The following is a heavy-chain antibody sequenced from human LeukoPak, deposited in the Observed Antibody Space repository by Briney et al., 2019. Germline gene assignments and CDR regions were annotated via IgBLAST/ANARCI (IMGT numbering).Heavy chain of an antibody. J-gene: IGHJ3*02. CDR2: IYYSGST. D-gene: IGHD5-18*01. CDR3: AKSMDTAMVTLDI. Sequence: PSETLSLTCTVSGGSISSSSYYWGWIRQPPGKGLEWIGSIYYSGSTYYNPSLKSRVTISVDRSKNQFSLKLSSVTAADTAVYYCAKSMDTAMVTLDIWGQGTMVTVSS. CDR1: GGSISSSSYY. V-gene: IGHV4-39*07.